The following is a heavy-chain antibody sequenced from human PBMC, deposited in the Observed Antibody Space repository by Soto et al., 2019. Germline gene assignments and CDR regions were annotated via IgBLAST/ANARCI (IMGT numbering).Heavy chain of an antibody. CDR1: GFTFSAYS. CDR2: IISSSSTI. J-gene: IGHJ4*02. V-gene: IGHV3-48*02. Sequence: HPGGSLRLSCAACGFTFSAYSMNWVRQAPGKGLEWVSYIISSSSTIYYADSVKGRFTISRDNAKNSVYLQMNSLRDEDTAVYYCARDRPADYWGQGTLLTVSS. CDR3: ARDRPADY.